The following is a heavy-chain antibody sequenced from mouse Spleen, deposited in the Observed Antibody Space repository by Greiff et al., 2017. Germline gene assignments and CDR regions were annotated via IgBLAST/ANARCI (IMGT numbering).Heavy chain of an antibody. CDR1: GYTFTSYG. CDR3: ARRIPYAMDY. CDR2: IYPRSGNT. V-gene: IGHV1-81*01. D-gene: IGHD5-2*01. J-gene: IGHJ4*01. Sequence: QVQLKESGAELARPGASVKLSCKASGYTFTSYGISWVKQRTGQGLEWIGEIYPRSGNTYYNEKFKGKATLTADKSSSTAYMELRSLTSEDSAVYFCARRIPYAMDYWGQGTSVTVSS.